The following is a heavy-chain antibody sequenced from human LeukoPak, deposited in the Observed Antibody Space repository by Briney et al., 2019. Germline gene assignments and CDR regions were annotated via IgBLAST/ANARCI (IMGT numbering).Heavy chain of an antibody. CDR3: ARDGGIWYFDY. CDR1: GFTFSSYV. CDR2: IWYDGSNK. Sequence: PGGSLRLSCAASGFTFSSYVMHWVRQAPGKGLEWVAVIWYDGSNKCYADSVKGRFTISRDNSKKTLYLQMNSLRAEDTAVYYCARDGGIWYFDYWGQGTLVTVSS. V-gene: IGHV3-33*01. J-gene: IGHJ4*02. D-gene: IGHD3-16*01.